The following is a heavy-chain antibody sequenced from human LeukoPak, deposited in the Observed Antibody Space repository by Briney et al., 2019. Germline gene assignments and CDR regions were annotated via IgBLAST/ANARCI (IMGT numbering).Heavy chain of an antibody. Sequence: PGGSLRLSCAASGFTFSSYSMNWVRQAPGKGLEWVSSISSSSSYIYYADSVKGRFTISRDNAKNSLYLQMNSLRAEDTAVYYCAREAYSSGWYRGFPFDYWGQGTLVTVS. CDR3: AREAYSSGWYRGFPFDY. CDR2: ISSSSSYI. J-gene: IGHJ4*02. V-gene: IGHV3-21*01. D-gene: IGHD6-19*01. CDR1: GFTFSSYS.